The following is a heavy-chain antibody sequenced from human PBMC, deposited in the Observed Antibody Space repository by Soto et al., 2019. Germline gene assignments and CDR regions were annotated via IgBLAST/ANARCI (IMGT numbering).Heavy chain of an antibody. CDR1: GFNFSSYS. Sequence: WRYMRLSSGASGFNFSSYSMSWVRQAQGKGLEWVSSISSSISYIYYADSVKGRFTISSDNAKNSLYLQMNSLRAEDMSVYYCARDYSNSVYGMDVWGQGTTVPVSS. CDR2: ISSSISYI. D-gene: IGHD4-4*01. CDR3: ARDYSNSVYGMDV. V-gene: IGHV3-21*01. J-gene: IGHJ6*02.